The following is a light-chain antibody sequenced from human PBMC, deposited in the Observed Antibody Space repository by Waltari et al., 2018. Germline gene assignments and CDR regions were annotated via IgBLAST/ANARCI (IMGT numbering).Light chain of an antibody. J-gene: IGKJ4*01. CDR3: QQYNTYPVT. CDR1: QSMSIF. V-gene: IGKV1-5*03. CDR2: KAS. Sequence: IQMPQSPSTLSASVGDRVTITCRASQSMSIFFSWYQQKPGRAPKLLLSKASTLQSGVPSRFSGSGSGTEITLTISDLQPDDFATYYCQQYNTYPVTFGGGTKVEIK.